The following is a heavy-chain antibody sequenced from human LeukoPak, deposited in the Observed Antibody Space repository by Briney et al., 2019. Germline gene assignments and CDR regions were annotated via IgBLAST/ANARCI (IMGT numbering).Heavy chain of an antibody. CDR2: IYHSGST. D-gene: IGHD3-9*01. CDR3: ARSGRSDILTGYTFDY. Sequence: PSQTLSLTCAVSGGSISSGGYSWSLIRQPPGKGLEWIGYIYHSGSTSYNPSLKSRVTISVDMSKNQFSLKLSSVTAADTAVYYCARSGRSDILTGYTFDYWGQGTLVTVSS. V-gene: IGHV4-30-2*01. CDR1: GGSISSGGYS. J-gene: IGHJ4*02.